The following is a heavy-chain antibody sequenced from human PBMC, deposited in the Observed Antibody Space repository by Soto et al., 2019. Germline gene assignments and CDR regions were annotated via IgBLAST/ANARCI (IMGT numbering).Heavy chain of an antibody. V-gene: IGHV1-18*04. CDR2: ISAYNGNT. D-gene: IGHD3-3*01. CDR3: ARVEVLRFLEWLI. CDR1: GYTFTNYG. Sequence: GASVKVSCKASGYTFTNYGISWVRQAPGQGLEWMGWISAYNGNTNYAQNLQGRVTMTTDTSTSTAYMELRSLRSDDTAVYYCARVEVLRFLEWLIRGQGTLVTVSS. J-gene: IGHJ4*02.